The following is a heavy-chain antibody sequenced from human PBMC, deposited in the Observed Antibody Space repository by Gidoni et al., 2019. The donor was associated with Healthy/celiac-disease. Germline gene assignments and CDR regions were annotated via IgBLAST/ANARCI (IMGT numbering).Heavy chain of an antibody. D-gene: IGHD3-22*01. CDR3: ARDSFKFRYYDSSGYSYYFDY. J-gene: IGHJ4*02. Sequence: QVQLQQSGPGLVKPSQTLSLTCAISGDSVSSNSAAWNWIRQSPSRGLDWLGRTYYRSKWYNDYAVSVKSRITINPDTSKNQFSLQLNSVTPEDTAVYYCARDSFKFRYYDSSGYSYYFDYWGQGTLVTVSS. CDR2: TYYRSKWYN. CDR1: GDSVSSNSAA. V-gene: IGHV6-1*01.